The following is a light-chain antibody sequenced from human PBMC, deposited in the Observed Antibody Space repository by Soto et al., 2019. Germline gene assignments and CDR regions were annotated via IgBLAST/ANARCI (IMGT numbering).Light chain of an antibody. CDR1: QTLSNSF. J-gene: IGKJ1*01. V-gene: IGKV3-20*01. CDR2: DTS. CDR3: QQYVSSPRT. Sequence: EIVLTQSPGTLSLSPGERATLSCRASQTLSNSFIAWYQQKPGQAPRLLIYDTSSRATGVPDRFSGSGSGTDFTLTISSLEPEDFAVYYCQQYVSSPRTFGQGTKVDIK.